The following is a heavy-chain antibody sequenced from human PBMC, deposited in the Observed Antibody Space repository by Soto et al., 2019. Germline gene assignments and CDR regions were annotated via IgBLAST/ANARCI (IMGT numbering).Heavy chain of an antibody. J-gene: IGHJ4*02. Sequence: GGSLRLSCAASGFTFSSYAMSWVRQAPGKGLEWVSAISGSGGSTYYADSVKGRFTISRDNSKNTLYLQMNSLRAEDTAVYYCAKDPGWLESPPRFDYWGQGTLVTVSS. CDR1: GFTFSSYA. CDR2: ISGSGGST. CDR3: AKDPGWLESPPRFDY. V-gene: IGHV3-23*01. D-gene: IGHD3-22*01.